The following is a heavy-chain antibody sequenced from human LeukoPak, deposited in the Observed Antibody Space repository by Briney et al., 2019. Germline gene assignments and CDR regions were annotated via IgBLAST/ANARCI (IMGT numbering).Heavy chain of an antibody. CDR1: GYTFTSYY. CDR3: ARASYDILTGYYPLFDY. V-gene: IGHV1-46*01. Sequence: ASVKASCKASGYTFTSYYMHWVRQAPGQGLEWMGIINPSGGSTSYAQKFQGRVTMTRDTSTSTVYMELSSLRSEDTAVYYCARASYDILTGYYPLFDYWGQGTLVTVSS. CDR2: INPSGGST. D-gene: IGHD3-9*01. J-gene: IGHJ4*02.